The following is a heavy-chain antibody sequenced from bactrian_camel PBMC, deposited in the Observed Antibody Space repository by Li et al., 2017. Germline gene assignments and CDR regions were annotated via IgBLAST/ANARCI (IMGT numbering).Heavy chain of an antibody. CDR3: VREPYGGSLYSFGY. V-gene: IGHV3S31*01. CDR1: GFTFSSYA. J-gene: IGHJ6*01. CDR2: INSGDGST. D-gene: IGHD6*01. Sequence: DVQLVESGGGLVQPGGSLRLSCAASGFTFSSYAMSWVRQAPGKGLEWVSAINSGDGSTHYADSVKGRFTISRDNAKNTLYLQLNGLKTEDTAVYYCVREPYGGSLYSFGYWGQGTQVTVS.